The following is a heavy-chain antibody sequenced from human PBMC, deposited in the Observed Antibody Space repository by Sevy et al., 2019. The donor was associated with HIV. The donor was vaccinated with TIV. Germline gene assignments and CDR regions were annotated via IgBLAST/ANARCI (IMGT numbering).Heavy chain of an antibody. CDR1: GFTFSNAW. V-gene: IGHV3-15*01. CDR2: IRGMTDGRTT. D-gene: IGHD3-10*01. J-gene: IGHJ4*02. CDR3: TTVGMIRRADLDY. Sequence: GGSLRLSCAASGFTFSNAWMSWVRQTAGKGLEWVGRIRGMTDGRTTDYAAPVQGRFTISTDDSKDTLYLQMDMLKTEDTGVYYCTTVGMIRRADLDYWGRGTLVTVSS.